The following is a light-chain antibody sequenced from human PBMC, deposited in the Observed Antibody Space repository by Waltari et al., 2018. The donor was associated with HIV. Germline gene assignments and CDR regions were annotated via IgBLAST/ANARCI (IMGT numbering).Light chain of an antibody. CDR3: QQYYSTPRT. J-gene: IGKJ1*01. V-gene: IGKV4-1*01. Sequence: DIVMTQSPDSVAVSLGERVTLTCKSSQTITSKNTYYLAWFQQRPGQPPKLLVHGASARENGVPHRFRGSGSGTYFTLSINSLQAEDVATYFCQQYYSTPRTFGQGTKVEIK. CDR2: GAS. CDR1: QTITSKNTYY.